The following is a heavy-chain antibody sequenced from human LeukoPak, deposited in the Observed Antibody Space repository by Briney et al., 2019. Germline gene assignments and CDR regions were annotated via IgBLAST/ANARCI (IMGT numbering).Heavy chain of an antibody. Sequence: GGSLRLSCAASGFTFSSYEMNWVRQAPGKGLEWVSYISSSGSTIYYADSVKGRFTISRDNAKNSLYLQMNSLRAEDTALYYCAAGTTGTTFSYWGQGTLVTVSS. CDR2: ISSSGSTI. D-gene: IGHD1-1*01. V-gene: IGHV3-48*03. CDR3: AAGTTGTTFSY. CDR1: GFTFSSYE. J-gene: IGHJ4*02.